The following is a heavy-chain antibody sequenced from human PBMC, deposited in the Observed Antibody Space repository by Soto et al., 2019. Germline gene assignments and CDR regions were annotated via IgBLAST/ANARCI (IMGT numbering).Heavy chain of an antibody. V-gene: IGHV5-51*01. CDR3: ARKDKSGYFNWFAP. CDR2: IFPSDSDT. J-gene: IGHJ5*02. Sequence: PGESLKISCRTSGYRFTSYWIAWVRQMPGKGLEWMGIIFPSDSDTRYSPSFQGQVTISADRSTSTVFLQWASLKASDTAVYFCARKDKSGYFNWFAPWSQGTLVTVSS. CDR1: GYRFTSYW. D-gene: IGHD3-22*01.